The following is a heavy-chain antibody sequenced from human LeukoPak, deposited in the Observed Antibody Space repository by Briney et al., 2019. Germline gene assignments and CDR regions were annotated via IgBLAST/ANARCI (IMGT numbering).Heavy chain of an antibody. CDR2: LSDTGNT. CDR1: DGSVSDYF. J-gene: IGHJ4*02. D-gene: IGHD6-13*01. V-gene: IGHV4-59*02. Sequence: PSETLSLTCTVSDGSVSDYFWSWMRQSPGKGLEWIGYLSDTGNTNSNPSLKSRFSMSVDTSRNQFSLGLTSVTAADAAGYYCSECMSSTWFDSTFKYYFDRWGPGTPVTVSS. CDR3: SECMSSTWFDSTFKYYFDR.